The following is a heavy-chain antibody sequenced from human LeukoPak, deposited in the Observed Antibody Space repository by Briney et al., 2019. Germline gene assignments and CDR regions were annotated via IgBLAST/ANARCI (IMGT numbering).Heavy chain of an antibody. Sequence: GGSLRLSCAASGFTVSSIYMSWVRQAPGKGLERVSVIYSGGSTYYADSVKGRFTISRDNSKNTLYLQTNSLRAEDTAVYYCAREIIQLPGYFDYWGQGTLVTVSS. V-gene: IGHV3-53*01. J-gene: IGHJ4*02. CDR3: AREIIQLPGYFDY. D-gene: IGHD5-18*01. CDR1: GFTVSSIY. CDR2: IYSGGST.